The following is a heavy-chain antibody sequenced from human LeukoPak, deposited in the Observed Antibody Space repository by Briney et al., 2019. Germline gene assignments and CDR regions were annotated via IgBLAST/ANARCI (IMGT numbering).Heavy chain of an antibody. V-gene: IGHV3-23*01. Sequence: PVGTLRLSSAPSGFTLSSYAMSSVREAPGQGVEWGSAISGSGGSTYYADSVKGRFTISRDNSKNTLYLQMNSLRAEDTAVYYCARSGSSWYLGNSRRAFDIWGQGTMVTVSS. J-gene: IGHJ3*02. CDR2: ISGSGGST. CDR3: ARSGSSWYLGNSRRAFDI. CDR1: GFTLSSYA. D-gene: IGHD6-13*01.